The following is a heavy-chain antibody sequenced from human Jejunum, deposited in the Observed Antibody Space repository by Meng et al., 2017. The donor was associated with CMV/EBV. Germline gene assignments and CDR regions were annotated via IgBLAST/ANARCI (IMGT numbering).Heavy chain of an antibody. CDR2: IYSNDAK. V-gene: IGHV2-5*01. J-gene: IGHJ4*02. CDR1: GFSLCASGVG. Sequence: FSGFSLCASGVGLGWIRQRPGKALGCLALIYSNDAKRYSQSLKSRLTITKDTSKNQVVLTMTNMDPVDTASYFCAHSLYGASPLVDYWGQGTLVTVSS. D-gene: IGHD4/OR15-4a*01. CDR3: AHSLYGASPLVDY.